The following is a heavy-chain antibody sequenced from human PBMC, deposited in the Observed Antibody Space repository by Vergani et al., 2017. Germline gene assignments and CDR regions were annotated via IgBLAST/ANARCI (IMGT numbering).Heavy chain of an antibody. J-gene: IGHJ3*02. Sequence: EVQLVESGGGLVQPGGSLRLSCSASGFTFSRYALHWVRQAPGKGLEYISAISSNGGSTYYADSVRGKFTISRDNSKNSLYLQMRSLRAEDTAVYYCVKDFSWAVDIWGEGTMVAVSS. V-gene: IGHV3-64D*06. CDR2: ISSNGGST. CDR3: VKDFSWAVDI. CDR1: GFTFSRYA.